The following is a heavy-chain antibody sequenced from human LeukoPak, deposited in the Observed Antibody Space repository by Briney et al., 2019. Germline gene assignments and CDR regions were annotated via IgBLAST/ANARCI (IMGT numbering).Heavy chain of an antibody. CDR2: IKSKSGGGTT. CDR1: GFTFSNAW. CDR3: TGHPVPAYCGGDCYYDAFDI. Sequence: GGSLRLSCAASGFTFSNAWMSWVRQAPGKGLEWVGRIKSKSGGGTTDYPAPGRGIFTISRDDTKNPLYMQMHSLKNQHTAVYYCTGHPVPAYCGGDCYYDAFDIWGQGTMVTVSS. D-gene: IGHD2-21*01. V-gene: IGHV3-15*01. J-gene: IGHJ3*02.